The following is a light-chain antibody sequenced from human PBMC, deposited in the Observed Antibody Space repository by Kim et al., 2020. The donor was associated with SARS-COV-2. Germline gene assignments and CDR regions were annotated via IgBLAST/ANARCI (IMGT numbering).Light chain of an antibody. CDR3: NSRDSSGNPNVV. CDR1: SLRSYY. V-gene: IGLV3-19*01. Sequence: LGQTVRITCQGDSLRSYYASWYQQKPGQAPVLVIYGKNNRPSGIPDLFSGSSSGNTASLTITGAQAEDEADYYCNSRDSSGNPNVVFGGGTQLTVL. CDR2: GKN. J-gene: IGLJ2*01.